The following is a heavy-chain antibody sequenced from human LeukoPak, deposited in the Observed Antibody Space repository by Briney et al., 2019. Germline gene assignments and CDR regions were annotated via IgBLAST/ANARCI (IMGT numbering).Heavy chain of an antibody. CDR3: ARQRRTGTTPDY. V-gene: IGHV4-30-2*01. CDR1: GDSISSGGDY. CDR2: IYHSGTT. Sequence: SETLSLTCTVSGDSISSGGDYWSWIRQPPGRGLEWIGYIYHSGTTYYIPSLRSRVTISVDRSNNQFSLKLNSVTAADTAVYYCARQRRTGTTPDYWGQGTLVTVSS. D-gene: IGHD1-7*01. J-gene: IGHJ4*02.